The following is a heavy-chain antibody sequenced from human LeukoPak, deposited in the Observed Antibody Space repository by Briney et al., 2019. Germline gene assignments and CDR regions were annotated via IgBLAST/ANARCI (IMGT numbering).Heavy chain of an antibody. D-gene: IGHD6-13*01. CDR1: GYTFTGFY. J-gene: IGHJ5*02. CDR2: INPNSGGT. V-gene: IGHV1-2*02. CDR3: ARAHLIAAPGYNWFDP. Sequence: GASVKVSCKASGYTFTGFYMHWVRQAPGQGLEWMGWINPNSGGTNYAQKFQGRVTMTRDTSINTAYMELSSLRSDDTAVFYCARAHLIAAPGYNWFDPWGQGTLATVSS.